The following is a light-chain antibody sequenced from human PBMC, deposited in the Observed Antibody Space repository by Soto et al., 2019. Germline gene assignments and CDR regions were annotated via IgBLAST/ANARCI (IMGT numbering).Light chain of an antibody. CDR2: DAS. CDR3: QQLFDSPIT. Sequence: EIVMTQSPATMSVSPGERATLSCRASQSVYNNLAWYQQKPGQAPRLLIYDASKRATGIPARFSGSGSGTNFTLTITSLQPEDFATYYCQQLFDSPITFGQGTRLEIK. V-gene: IGKV3D-15*01. CDR1: QSVYNN. J-gene: IGKJ5*01.